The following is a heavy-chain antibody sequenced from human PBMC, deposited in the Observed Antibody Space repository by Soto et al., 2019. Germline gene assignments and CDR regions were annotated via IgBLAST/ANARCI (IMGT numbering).Heavy chain of an antibody. J-gene: IGHJ4*02. CDR1: GGSISSYY. CDR3: ARGGNHLFDY. D-gene: IGHD2-15*01. Sequence: SETLSLTCTVSGGSISSYYWSWIRQPPGKGLEWIGYIYYSGSTNYNPSLKSRVTISVDTSKNQFSLKLSSVTAADTAVYYCARGGNHLFDYWGQGTLVTVSS. CDR2: IYYSGST. V-gene: IGHV4-59*01.